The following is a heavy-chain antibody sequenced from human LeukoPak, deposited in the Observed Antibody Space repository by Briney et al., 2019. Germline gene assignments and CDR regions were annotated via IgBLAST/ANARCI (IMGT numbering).Heavy chain of an antibody. J-gene: IGHJ4*02. Sequence: PGGSLRLSCAASGFTFSTYWMHSVRHAPGEGLVWVSTINRGASITRYADSVKGRFPISRDSAKNTLDLQMDSLRAEDTAVYYCVRDITGTTEFDYWGQGTLVTVSS. D-gene: IGHD1-20*01. CDR3: VRDITGTTEFDY. CDR2: INRGASIT. V-gene: IGHV3-74*01. CDR1: GFTFSTYW.